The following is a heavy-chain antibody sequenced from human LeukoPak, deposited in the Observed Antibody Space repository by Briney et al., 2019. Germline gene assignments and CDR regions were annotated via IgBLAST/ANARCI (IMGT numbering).Heavy chain of an antibody. J-gene: IGHJ4*02. V-gene: IGHV1-2*02. CDR1: GYTFTGYY. CDR2: INPNSGGT. D-gene: IGHD6-13*01. CDR3: ARDGGIAAAGRLDY. Sequence: GASVKVSCKASGYTFTGYYMHWVRQAPGQGLEWMGWINPNSGGTNYAQKFQGRVTMTRDTSISTAYMEVSRLTSDDTAVYYCARDGGIAAAGRLDYWGQGTLVTVSS.